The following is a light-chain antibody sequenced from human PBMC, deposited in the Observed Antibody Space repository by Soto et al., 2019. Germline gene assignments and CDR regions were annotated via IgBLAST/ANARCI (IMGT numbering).Light chain of an antibody. CDR1: NIGSKS. J-gene: IGLJ7*01. Sequence: SYELTQPPSVSVAPGKTARITCGGNNIGSKSVHWYQQKPRQAPVLVIYYDSDRPSGIPERFSGSNSGNTATLTISRVEAGDDADYYCQVWDTSSDHPVFGGGTQLTVL. CDR3: QVWDTSSDHPV. CDR2: YDS. V-gene: IGLV3-21*04.